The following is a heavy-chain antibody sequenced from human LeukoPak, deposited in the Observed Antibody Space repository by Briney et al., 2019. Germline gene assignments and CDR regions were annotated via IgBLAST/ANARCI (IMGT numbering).Heavy chain of an antibody. V-gene: IGHV3-30*18. J-gene: IGHJ5*02. Sequence: QTGGSLRLSCAASGFTFSSYGMHWVRQAPGEGLEWVAVISYDGSNKYYADSVKGRFTISRDNSKTTLYLQMNSLRAEDTAVYYCAKSEPFYYATRVPWFDPWGQGTLVTVSS. CDR1: GFTFSSYG. CDR2: ISYDGSNK. CDR3: AKSEPFYYATRVPWFDP. D-gene: IGHD2-2*01.